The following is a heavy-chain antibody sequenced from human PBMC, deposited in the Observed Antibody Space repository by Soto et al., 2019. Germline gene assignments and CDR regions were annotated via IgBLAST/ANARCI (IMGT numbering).Heavy chain of an antibody. D-gene: IGHD3-3*01. V-gene: IGHV1-3*01. CDR2: INAGNGNT. CDR3: ARSSITIFGVVTDLDY. J-gene: IGHJ4*02. Sequence: GASVKVSCTASGYTFTSYAMHWVRQAPGQRLEWMGWINAGNGNTKYSQKFQGRVTITRDTSASTAYMELSSLRSEDTAVYYCARSSITIFGVVTDLDYWGQGTLVTVSS. CDR1: GYTFTSYA.